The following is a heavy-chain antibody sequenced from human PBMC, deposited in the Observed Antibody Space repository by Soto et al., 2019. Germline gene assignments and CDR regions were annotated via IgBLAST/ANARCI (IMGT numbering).Heavy chain of an antibody. D-gene: IGHD3-3*01. CDR1: GGTFSSYA. V-gene: IGHV1-69*06. CDR3: ARDYDFWSGYYGAYYYYGMDV. CDR2: IIPIFGTA. J-gene: IGHJ6*02. Sequence: QVQLVQSGAEVKKPGSSVKVSCKASGGTFSSYAISWVRQAPGQGLEWMGGIIPIFGTANYAQKFQGRVTITADKSTSTAYMELSSLRSEDTAVYYCARDYDFWSGYYGAYYYYGMDVWGQGTTVTVSS.